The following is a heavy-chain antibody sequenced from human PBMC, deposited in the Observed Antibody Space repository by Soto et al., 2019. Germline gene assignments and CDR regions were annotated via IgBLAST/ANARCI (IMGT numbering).Heavy chain of an antibody. CDR3: AGVYSSSLYYYYCGMDV. D-gene: IGHD6-6*01. V-gene: IGHV1-18*04. CDR2: ISAYNGNT. CDR1: GYTFTSYG. J-gene: IGHJ6*02. Sequence: QVQLVQSGAEVKKPGASVKVSCKASGYTFTSYGISWVRQAPGQGLEWMGWISAYNGNTNYAQKLQGRVTMTTDTSTSTAYMELSSLRSDDTAVYYCAGVYSSSLYYYYCGMDVWGQGTTVTVSS.